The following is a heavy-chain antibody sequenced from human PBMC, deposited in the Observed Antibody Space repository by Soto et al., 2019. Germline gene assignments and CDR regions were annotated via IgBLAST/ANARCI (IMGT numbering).Heavy chain of an antibody. Sequence: SVKVSCKASGFTFTSSAFQWVRQARGQRLEWIGWIAVGSGYTNYAQRFQDRVTLTRDMSTATTYMELSRLTSEDTAIYYCAADATAWQQMVTSDSWGQGTPVTVSS. V-gene: IGHV1-58*01. D-gene: IGHD2-21*02. CDR2: IAVGSGYT. J-gene: IGHJ4*02. CDR3: AADATAWQQMVTSDS. CDR1: GFTFTSSA.